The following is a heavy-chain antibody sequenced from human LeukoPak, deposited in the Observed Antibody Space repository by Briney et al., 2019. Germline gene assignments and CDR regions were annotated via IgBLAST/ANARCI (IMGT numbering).Heavy chain of an antibody. Sequence: ASVKVSCKASGYTFTSYDINWVRQATGQGLEWMGWMNPNSGNTGYAQKFQGRVTMTRNTSISTAYMEPSSLRSEDTAVYYCARTGGPVGATAAYYFDYWGQGTLVTVSS. CDR1: GYTFTSYD. CDR2: MNPNSGNT. J-gene: IGHJ4*02. V-gene: IGHV1-8*01. CDR3: ARTGGPVGATAAYYFDY. D-gene: IGHD1-26*01.